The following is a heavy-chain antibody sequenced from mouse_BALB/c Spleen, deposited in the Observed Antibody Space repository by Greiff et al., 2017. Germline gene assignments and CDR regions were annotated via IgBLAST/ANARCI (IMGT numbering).Heavy chain of an antibody. J-gene: IGHJ4*01. Sequence: EVQRVESGGGLVQPGGSRKLSCAASGFTFSSFGMHWVRQAPEKGLEWVAYISSGSSTIYYADTVKGRFTISRDNPKNTLFLQMTSLRSEDTAMYYCARSHYYGSSYYAMDYWGQGTSVTVSS. CDR1: GFTFSSFG. CDR3: ARSHYYGSSYYAMDY. D-gene: IGHD1-1*01. V-gene: IGHV5-17*02. CDR2: ISSGSSTI.